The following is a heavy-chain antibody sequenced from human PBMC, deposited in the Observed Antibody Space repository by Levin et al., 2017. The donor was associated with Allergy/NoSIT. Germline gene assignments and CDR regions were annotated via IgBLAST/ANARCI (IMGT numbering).Heavy chain of an antibody. Sequence: GGSLRLSCAASGFTFSSYAMSWVRQAPGKGLEWVSAISSSGGSTYYADSVKGRFTISRDNSKNTLYLQMNSLRAEDTAVYYCAKDGRYSSSSGRRADDYWGQGTLVTVSS. CDR3: AKDGRYSSSSGRRADDY. V-gene: IGHV3-23*01. J-gene: IGHJ4*02. CDR2: ISSSGGST. D-gene: IGHD6-6*01. CDR1: GFTFSSYA.